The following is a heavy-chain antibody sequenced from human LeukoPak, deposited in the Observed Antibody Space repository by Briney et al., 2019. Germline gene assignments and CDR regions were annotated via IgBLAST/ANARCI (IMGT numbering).Heavy chain of an antibody. Sequence: GGSLRLSCVASGFTFSSYGMHWVRQAPGKGLEWVAIVWHDGSDKYYADSVKGRLTVSRDNSKNTIYLQLNGLRAEDTAVYYCARDLDYSNHFSWFDPWGQGTLVIVSS. V-gene: IGHV3-33*01. CDR3: ARDLDYSNHFSWFDP. J-gene: IGHJ5*02. CDR1: GFTFSSYG. D-gene: IGHD4-11*01. CDR2: VWHDGSDK.